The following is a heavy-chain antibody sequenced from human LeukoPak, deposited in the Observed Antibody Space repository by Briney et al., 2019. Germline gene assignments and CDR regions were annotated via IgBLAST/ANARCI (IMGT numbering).Heavy chain of an antibody. CDR1: GGSFSGYY. CDR2: INHSGST. Sequence: SETLSLTCAVYGGSFSGYYWSWIRQPSGKGLEWIGEINHSGSTNYNPSLKSRVTISVDTSKNQFSLKLSSVTAADTAVYYCARGRLTPTKTPSSCSSSWYFWFDPWGQGTLVTVSS. D-gene: IGHD6-13*01. V-gene: IGHV4-34*01. J-gene: IGHJ5*02. CDR3: ARGRLTPTKTPSSCSSSWYFWFDP.